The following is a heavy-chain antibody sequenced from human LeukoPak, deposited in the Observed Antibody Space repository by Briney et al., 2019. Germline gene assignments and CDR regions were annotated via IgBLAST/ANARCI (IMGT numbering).Heavy chain of an antibody. CDR2: IIPIFGTA. D-gene: IGHD2-15*01. V-gene: IGHV1-69*13. CDR1: GGTFSSYA. Sequence: GASVKVSCKASGGTFSSYAISWVRQAPGQGREWMGGIIPIFGTANYAQKFQGRVTITADESTSTAYMELSSLRSEDTAVYYCARGCSGGSCYSTADYWGQGTLVTVSS. J-gene: IGHJ4*02. CDR3: ARGCSGGSCYSTADY.